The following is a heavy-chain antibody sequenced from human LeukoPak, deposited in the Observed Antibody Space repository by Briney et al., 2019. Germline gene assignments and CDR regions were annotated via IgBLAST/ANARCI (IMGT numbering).Heavy chain of an antibody. V-gene: IGHV3-13*01. CDR3: VRGGEGSPFYFDY. J-gene: IGHJ4*02. CDR1: SFTLSCYD. D-gene: IGHD3-10*01. Sequence: GSLRLSSAASSFTLSCYDMHWARQATGKHLEWVSDISPAGDNNHPGSVRGRFTISREKSKNSLYLHTSTPRAGDTAVYYCVRGGEGSPFYFDYWGEGTLVTV. CDR2: ISPAGDN.